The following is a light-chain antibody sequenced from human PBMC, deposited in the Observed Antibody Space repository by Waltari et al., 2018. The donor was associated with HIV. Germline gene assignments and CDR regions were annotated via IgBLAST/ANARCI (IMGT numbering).Light chain of an antibody. J-gene: IGKJ4*01. CDR3: QQADSFPHT. CDR2: SSV. Sequence: DIQMAQSPSSVPGSVGDRVVITCRASQNIGSSLAWYQHHPGKGPTLLIFSSVKLESGVSPRFVGSGSGTDFTLSIFRLKTEDSATYFCQQADSFPHTFGGGTKV. V-gene: IGKV1-12*01. CDR1: QNIGSS.